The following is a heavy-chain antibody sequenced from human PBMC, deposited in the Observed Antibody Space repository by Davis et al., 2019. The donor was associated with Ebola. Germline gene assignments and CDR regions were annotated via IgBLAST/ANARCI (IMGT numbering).Heavy chain of an antibody. CDR3: ARGGDSLWFGELSYFDY. D-gene: IGHD3-10*01. J-gene: IGHJ4*02. Sequence: GESLKISCAASGFTFSSYSMNWVRQAPGKGLEWVSYISSSSSTIYYADSVKGRFTISRDNAKNSLYLQMNSLRDEDTAVYYCARGGDSLWFGELSYFDYWGQGTLVTVSS. CDR2: ISSSSSTI. V-gene: IGHV3-48*02. CDR1: GFTFSSYS.